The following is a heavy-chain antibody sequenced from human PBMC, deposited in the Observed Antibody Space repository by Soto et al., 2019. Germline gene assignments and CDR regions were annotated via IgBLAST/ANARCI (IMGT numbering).Heavy chain of an antibody. CDR1: GGSISSGGYY. J-gene: IGHJ6*02. V-gene: IGHV4-31*03. CDR2: IYYSGST. D-gene: IGHD3-10*01. Sequence: SETLSLTCTVSGGSISSGGYYWSWIRQHPGKGLEWIGYIYYSGSTYYNPSLKSRVTISVDTSKNQFSLKLSSVTAADTAVYYCARERVRKVRGGPYYYYGMDVWGQGTTVTVSS. CDR3: ARERVRKVRGGPYYYYGMDV.